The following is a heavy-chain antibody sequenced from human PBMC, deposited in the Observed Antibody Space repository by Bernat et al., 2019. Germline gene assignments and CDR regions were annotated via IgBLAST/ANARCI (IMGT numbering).Heavy chain of an antibody. Sequence: QLQLQESGPGLVKPSETLSLTCTVSGGSISSSSYYWSWIRQHPGKGLEWIGYTYYSGSTYYNPSLKSRVTISVDTSKNQFSLKLSSVTAADTAVYYCARYPSPNDAFDIWGQGTMVTVSS. CDR3: ARYPSPNDAFDI. CDR2: TYYSGST. V-gene: IGHV4-31*03. J-gene: IGHJ3*02. CDR1: GGSISSSSYY.